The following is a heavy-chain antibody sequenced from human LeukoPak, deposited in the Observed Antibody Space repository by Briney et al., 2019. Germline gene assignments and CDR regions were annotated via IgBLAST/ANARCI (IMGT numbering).Heavy chain of an antibody. CDR3: AREAYGSGSYPMDY. CDR2: ISSSSSYI. CDR1: GFTFSSYS. J-gene: IGHJ4*02. Sequence: GGSLRLSCAASGFTFSSYSMNWVRQAPGKGLEWVSSISSSSSYIYYADSVKGRFTISRDNAKNSLYLQMNSLRAEDTAVYYCAREAYGSGSYPMDYWGQGTLVTVSS. V-gene: IGHV3-21*01. D-gene: IGHD3-10*01.